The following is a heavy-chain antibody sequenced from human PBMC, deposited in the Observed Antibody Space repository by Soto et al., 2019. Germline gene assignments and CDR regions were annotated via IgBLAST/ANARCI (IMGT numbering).Heavy chain of an antibody. D-gene: IGHD6-13*01. CDR1: GFTFRSFT. CDR2: ISSNSAYI. V-gene: IGHV3-21*01. CDR3: TRDASRDSSARGWFDP. J-gene: IGHJ5*02. Sequence: GSLRLSCAASGFTFRSFTMNWVRQAPGKGLEWVSTISSNSAYIYYTDALRGRFTISRDNAKDSLHLQMNSLRAEDTAVYYCTRDASRDSSARGWFDPWGPGTLVTVSS.